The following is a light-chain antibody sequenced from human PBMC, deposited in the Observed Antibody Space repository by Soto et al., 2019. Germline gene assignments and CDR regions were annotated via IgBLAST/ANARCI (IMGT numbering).Light chain of an antibody. Sequence: QSVLTQPPSVSAAPGQRVTISCSGSGSNIGYNSVSWYQHFPGTAPKYLIYDNDKRPSTIPDRFSGSKSGTSATLGITGLQTGDEADYYCGTWDNSLSAWVFGGGTKVTVL. CDR1: GSNIGYNS. CDR3: GTWDNSLSAWV. J-gene: IGLJ3*02. CDR2: DND. V-gene: IGLV1-51*01.